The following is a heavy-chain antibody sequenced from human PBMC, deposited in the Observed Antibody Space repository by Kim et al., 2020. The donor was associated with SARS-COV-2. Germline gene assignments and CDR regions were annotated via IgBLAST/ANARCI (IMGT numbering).Heavy chain of an antibody. J-gene: IGHJ6*03. D-gene: IGHD3-10*01. CDR2: MNPNSGNT. Sequence: ASVKVSCKASGYTFTSYDINWVRQVTGQGLEWMGWMNPNSGNTGYAQKFQGRVTMTRNTSISTAYMELSSLRSEDTAVYYCARAKLVQGIFYYYYMDVWGKGTTVTVSS. CDR3: ARAKLVQGIFYYYYMDV. V-gene: IGHV1-8*01. CDR1: GYTFTSYD.